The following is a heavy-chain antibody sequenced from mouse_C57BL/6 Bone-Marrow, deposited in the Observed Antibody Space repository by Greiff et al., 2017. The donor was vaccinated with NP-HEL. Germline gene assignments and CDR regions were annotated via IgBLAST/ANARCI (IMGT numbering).Heavy chain of an antibody. V-gene: IGHV1-4*01. Sequence: VKLMESGAELVRPGASVKMSCKASGYTFTSYTMHWVKQRPGQGLEWIGYINPSSGYTKYNQKFKDKATLTADKSSSTAYMQLSSLTSEDSAVYYCASGDYGSSYGYWGQGTTLTVSS. J-gene: IGHJ2*01. CDR3: ASGDYGSSYGY. CDR1: GYTFTSYT. CDR2: INPSSGYT. D-gene: IGHD1-1*01.